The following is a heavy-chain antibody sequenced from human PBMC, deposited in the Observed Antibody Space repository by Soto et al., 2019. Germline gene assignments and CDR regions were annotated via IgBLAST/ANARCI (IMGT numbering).Heavy chain of an antibody. J-gene: IGHJ4*02. CDR1: GFTFSSYG. D-gene: IGHD6-6*01. CDR3: EKVGTSSSSSSYFDY. Sequence: GGSLRLSCAASGFTFSSYGMHWVRQAPGKGLEWVAVISYDGSNKYYADSVKGRFTISRDNSKNTLYLQMNSLRAEDTAVYYCEKVGTSSSSSSYFDYWGQGTLVTVYS. CDR2: ISYDGSNK. V-gene: IGHV3-30*18.